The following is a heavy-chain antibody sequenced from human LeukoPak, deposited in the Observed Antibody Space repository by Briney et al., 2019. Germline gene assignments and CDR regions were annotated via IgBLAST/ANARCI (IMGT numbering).Heavy chain of an antibody. CDR3: ARAHYYGSGSYYNGFDY. Sequence: SETLSLTCTVSGGSISSYYWSWIRQPPGKGLEWIGYIYYSGSTNYNPSLKSRVTISVDTSKNQFSLKLSSVTAADTAVYYCARAHYYGSGSYYNGFDYWGQGTLVTVSS. CDR1: GGSISSYY. CDR2: IYYSGST. V-gene: IGHV4-59*01. D-gene: IGHD3-10*01. J-gene: IGHJ4*02.